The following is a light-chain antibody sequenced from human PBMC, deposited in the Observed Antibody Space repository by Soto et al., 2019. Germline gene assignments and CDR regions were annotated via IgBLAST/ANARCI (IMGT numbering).Light chain of an antibody. V-gene: IGLV2-14*01. Sequence: QSALTQPASVSGSPGQWVTISCTGTSSDVGGDYYVSWYQQLPGKAPKLLIYKDSNRPSGVSNRFSGSKSGNSASLAISGLQAEDEADYYCQSYTSSSSVVVFGAGTKLTVL. J-gene: IGLJ2*01. CDR3: QSYTSSSSVVV. CDR1: SSDVGGDYY. CDR2: KDS.